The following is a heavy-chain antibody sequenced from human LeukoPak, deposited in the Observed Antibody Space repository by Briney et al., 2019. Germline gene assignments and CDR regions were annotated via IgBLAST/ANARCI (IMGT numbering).Heavy chain of an antibody. J-gene: IGHJ4*02. V-gene: IGHV3-7*03. CDR3: ARDKIVGATNLDY. D-gene: IGHD1-26*01. CDR1: GFTFSSYW. Sequence: PGGSLRLSSAASGFTFSSYWMSWVRQAPGKGLEWVANTKQDGSERYYVDSVKGRFTISRDNAKNSLYLQMNSLRAEDTAVYYCARDKIVGATNLDYWGQGTLVTVSS. CDR2: TKQDGSER.